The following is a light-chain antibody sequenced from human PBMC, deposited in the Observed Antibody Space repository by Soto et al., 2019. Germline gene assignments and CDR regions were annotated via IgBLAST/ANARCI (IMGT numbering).Light chain of an antibody. V-gene: IGKV3-11*01. CDR3: QQRSNWRIT. J-gene: IGKJ5*01. Sequence: EIVLTHSPATLSLSPGERATLSCRASQSVRSYLAWYQQKPGQAPRLLIYDASNRATGIPARFSGSGSGTDFTLTIRSIEPEDFAVYYCQQRSNWRITFGQGTRLEIK. CDR1: QSVRSY. CDR2: DAS.